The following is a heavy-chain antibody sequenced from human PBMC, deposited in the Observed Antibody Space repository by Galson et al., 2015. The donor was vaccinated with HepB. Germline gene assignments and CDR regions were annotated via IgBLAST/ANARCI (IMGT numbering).Heavy chain of an antibody. Sequence: SLRLSCAASGFTFSSYAMHWVRQAPGKGLEWVAVISYDGSNKYYADSVKGRFTISRDNSKNTLYLQMSSLRAEDTAVYYCAREHGSGFDYWGQGTLVTVSS. CDR3: AREHGSGFDY. J-gene: IGHJ4*02. CDR1: GFTFSSYA. CDR2: ISYDGSNK. D-gene: IGHD3-10*01. V-gene: IGHV3-30-3*01.